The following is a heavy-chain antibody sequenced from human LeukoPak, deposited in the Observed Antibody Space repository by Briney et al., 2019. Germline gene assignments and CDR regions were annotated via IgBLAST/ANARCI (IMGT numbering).Heavy chain of an antibody. J-gene: IGHJ4*02. Sequence: GGSLRLSCGASGFTFSSDWMGWVRQAPGKGLEXXXXXXQDGSEKYYVDSVKGRFTISRDNDKNSLYLQMNSLRVEDTAVYYCAREARSGYCTSISCYDYWGQGTLVTVSS. CDR2: XXQDGSEK. D-gene: IGHD2-2*01. CDR3: AREARSGYCTSISCYDY. V-gene: IGHV3-7*01. CDR1: GFTFSSDW.